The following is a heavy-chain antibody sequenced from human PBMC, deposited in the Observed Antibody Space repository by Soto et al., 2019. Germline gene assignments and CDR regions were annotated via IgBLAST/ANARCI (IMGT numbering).Heavy chain of an antibody. CDR3: ARLTVTTNYYYYGMDV. J-gene: IGHJ6*02. CDR1: GYSFTSYW. D-gene: IGHD4-17*01. Sequence: GESLKISCKGSGYSFTSYWIGWVRQMPGKGLEWMGIIYPGDSDTRYSPSFQGQVTISADKSISTAYLQWSSLKASDTAMYYCARLTVTTNYYYYGMDVWGQGTTVTVSS. CDR2: IYPGDSDT. V-gene: IGHV5-51*01.